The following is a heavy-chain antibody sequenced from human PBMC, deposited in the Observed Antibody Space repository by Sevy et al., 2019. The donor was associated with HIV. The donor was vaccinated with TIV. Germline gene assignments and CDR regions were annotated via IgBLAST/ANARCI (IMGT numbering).Heavy chain of an antibody. CDR1: GGSISSSSYY. Sequence: SETLSLTCTVSGGSISSSSYYWSWIRQPPGKGLEWFGSIYYSGSTYYNPSLKSRVTISVDTSKNQFSLKLSSVTAADTAVYYCARGGGVHYGDYVFDYWGQRTLVTVSS. V-gene: IGHV4-39*01. D-gene: IGHD4-17*01. CDR3: ARGGGVHYGDYVFDY. CDR2: IYYSGST. J-gene: IGHJ4*02.